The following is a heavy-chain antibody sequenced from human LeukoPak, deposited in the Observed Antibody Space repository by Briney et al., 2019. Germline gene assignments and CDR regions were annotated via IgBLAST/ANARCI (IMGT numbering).Heavy chain of an antibody. CDR1: GITFRNYG. J-gene: IGHJ4*02. Sequence: GGSLRLSCAASGITFRNYGMHWVRQAPGKGLEWVSVISGNGGVTDYADSVKGRFTISRDNSKNTLYLQMSSLTAEDTALYYCARDRVPGTSPKMDYWGQGTQVTVSS. V-gene: IGHV3-23*01. D-gene: IGHD1-7*01. CDR3: ARDRVPGTSPKMDY. CDR2: ISGNGGVT.